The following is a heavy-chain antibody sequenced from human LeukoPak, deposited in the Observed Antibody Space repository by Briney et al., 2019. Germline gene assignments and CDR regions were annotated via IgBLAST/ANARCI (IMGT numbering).Heavy chain of an antibody. CDR1: EFTFSSYA. D-gene: IGHD5-18*01. CDR2: ISGSSGST. Sequence: GGSLRLSCAASEFTFSSYAMSWVRQAPGKGLEWVSAISGSSGSTYYADSVKGRFTISRDNSKNTLYLQMNSLRAEDTAVYYCAKEGGTAMDYYYMDVWGKGTTVTVSS. V-gene: IGHV3-23*01. CDR3: AKEGGTAMDYYYMDV. J-gene: IGHJ6*03.